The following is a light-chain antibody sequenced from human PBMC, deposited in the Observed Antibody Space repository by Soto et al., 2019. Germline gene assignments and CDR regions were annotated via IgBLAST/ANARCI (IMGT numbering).Light chain of an antibody. CDR3: QQYHNWPA. CDR1: QSVFSS. CDR2: GAA. V-gene: IGKV3-15*01. Sequence: EIVMTQSPATLSVSPGERATLSCRASQSVFSSLAWYQQKPGQAPRLLIYGAATRATGIPARFSGSGSGTEFTLTINSLQSEDFAVYYCQQYHNWPAFGQGTRWIS. J-gene: IGKJ1*01.